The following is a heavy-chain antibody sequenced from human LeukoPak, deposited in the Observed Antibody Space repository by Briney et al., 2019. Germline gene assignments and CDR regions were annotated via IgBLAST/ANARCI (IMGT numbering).Heavy chain of an antibody. CDR3: ARDRISMTTVTTADY. V-gene: IGHV1-2*02. CDR1: GYTFTGYY. CDR2: INPNSGGT. Sequence: ASVKVSCKASGYTFTGYYMHWARQAPGQGLEWMGWINPNSGGTNYAQKFQGRVTMTRDTSISTAYMELSRLRSDDTAVYYCARDRISMTTVTTADYWGQGTLVTVSS. J-gene: IGHJ4*02. D-gene: IGHD4-17*01.